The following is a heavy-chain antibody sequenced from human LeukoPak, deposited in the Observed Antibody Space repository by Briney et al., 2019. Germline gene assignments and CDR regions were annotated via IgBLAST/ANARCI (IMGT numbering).Heavy chain of an antibody. CDR1: GGSISSGGYY. Sequence: PSETLSLTCTVSGGSISSGGYYWSWIRQHPGKGLEWIGYIYYSGGTYYNPSLKSRVTISVDTSKNQFSLKLSSVTAADTAVYYCARDSGGYDSSGYYFYFDYWGQGTLVTVSS. V-gene: IGHV4-31*03. J-gene: IGHJ4*02. CDR3: ARDSGGYDSSGYYFYFDY. CDR2: IYYSGGT. D-gene: IGHD3-22*01.